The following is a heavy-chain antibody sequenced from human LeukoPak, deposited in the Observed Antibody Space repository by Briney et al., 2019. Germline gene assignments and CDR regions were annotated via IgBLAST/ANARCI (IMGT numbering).Heavy chain of an antibody. V-gene: IGHV1-18*01. J-gene: IGHJ4*02. CDR2: ISAYNGNT. CDR1: GYAFINYG. CDR3: ARDTRAIQLWFLDY. Sequence: ASVKVSCKASGYAFINYGISWVRQAPGQGLEWMGWISAYNGNTHYAQKFQGRVTLTTDTSTSTAYMELRSLRSDDTAVYYCARDTRAIQLWFLDYWGQGTQVTVSS. D-gene: IGHD5-18*01.